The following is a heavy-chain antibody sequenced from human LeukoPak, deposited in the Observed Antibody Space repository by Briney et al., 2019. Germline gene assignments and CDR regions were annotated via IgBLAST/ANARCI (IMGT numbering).Heavy chain of an antibody. Sequence: SETLSLTCTVSGGSISSGGYYWSWIRQHPGKGLEWIGYIYYSGSTYYNPSLKSRVTISVDTSKNQFSLKLSSVTAADTAVYYCARGGQQPNIDYWGLGTLVTVSS. D-gene: IGHD6-13*01. CDR1: GGSISSGGYY. CDR3: ARGGQQPNIDY. J-gene: IGHJ4*02. V-gene: IGHV4-31*03. CDR2: IYYSGST.